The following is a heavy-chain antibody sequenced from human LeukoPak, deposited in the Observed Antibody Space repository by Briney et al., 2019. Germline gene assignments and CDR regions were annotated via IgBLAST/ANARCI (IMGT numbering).Heavy chain of an antibody. V-gene: IGHV4-39*07. CDR1: GGSISSSSYY. J-gene: IGHJ4*02. D-gene: IGHD3-22*01. CDR2: IYYSGST. Sequence: SETLSLTCTVSGGSISSSSYYWGWIRQPPGKGLEWIGIIYYSGSTYYNPSLKSRVTISVDTSKNQFSLKLSSVTAADTAVYYCARGVDSSGLDYWGQGTLVTVSS. CDR3: ARGVDSSGLDY.